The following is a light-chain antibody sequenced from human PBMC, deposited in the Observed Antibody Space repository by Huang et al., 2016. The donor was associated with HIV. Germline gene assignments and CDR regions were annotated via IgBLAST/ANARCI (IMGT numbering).Light chain of an antibody. CDR1: QSVDSAY. Sequence: VLTQSPCSLSLSPGDRVTVSCRASQSVDSAYLAWYQHKPGQSPRLLVYGASTRASGFPSRFSGSVSGRDFALTISRLEPEDFGVYYCHQYGSSMATFGQGTKVDI. CDR2: GAS. J-gene: IGKJ1*01. CDR3: HQYGSSMAT. V-gene: IGKV3-20*01.